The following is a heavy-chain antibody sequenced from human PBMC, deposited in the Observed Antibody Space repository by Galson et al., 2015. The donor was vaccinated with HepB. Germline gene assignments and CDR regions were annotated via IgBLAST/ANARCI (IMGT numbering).Heavy chain of an antibody. Sequence: SVKVSCKASGGTFSTYAISWVRQAPGQGLEWMGIINPSGGSTSYAQKFQGRVTMTRDTSTSTVYMELSSLRSEDTAVYYCARARGDIVVVTAILDYWGQGTLVTVSS. J-gene: IGHJ4*02. V-gene: IGHV1-46*03. CDR3: ARARGDIVVVTAILDY. D-gene: IGHD2-21*02. CDR2: INPSGGST. CDR1: GGTFSTYA.